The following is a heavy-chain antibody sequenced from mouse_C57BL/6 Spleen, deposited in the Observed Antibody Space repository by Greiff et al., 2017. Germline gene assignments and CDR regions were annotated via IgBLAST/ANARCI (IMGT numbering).Heavy chain of an antibody. CDR3: AITTVVAPYAMDY. J-gene: IGHJ4*01. Sequence: EVQLVESGGGLVKPGGSLKLSCAASGFTFSDYGMHWVRQAPEKGLEWVAYISSGSSTIYYADTVKGRFTISRDNAKNTLCLQMASLRSEDTAMYYCAITTVVAPYAMDYWGQGTSVTVSS. V-gene: IGHV5-17*01. CDR2: ISSGSSTI. CDR1: GFTFSDYG. D-gene: IGHD1-1*01.